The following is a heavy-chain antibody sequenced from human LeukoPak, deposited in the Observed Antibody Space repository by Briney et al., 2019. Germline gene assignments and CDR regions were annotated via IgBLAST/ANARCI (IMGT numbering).Heavy chain of an antibody. D-gene: IGHD6-13*01. CDR2: TNQDGSEK. V-gene: IGHV3-7*01. J-gene: IGHJ4*02. CDR1: GFTFSWYW. Sequence: GGSLRLSCTASGFTFSWYWMSWVRQPPGRGLDWVANTNQDGSEKYYVDSVKGRFTISRDNAKNSLYLQMNSLRAEDTAVYYCARRGGSSSWYLKYYFDYWGQGTLVTVSS. CDR3: ARRGGSSSWYLKYYFDY.